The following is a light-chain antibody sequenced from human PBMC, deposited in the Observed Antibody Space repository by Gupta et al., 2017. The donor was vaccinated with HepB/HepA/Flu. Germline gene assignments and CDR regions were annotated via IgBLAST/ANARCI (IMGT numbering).Light chain of an antibody. CDR1: QSISSSY. CDR3: QQYNDWPLT. V-gene: IGKV3-15*01. Sequence: EIVMTQSPATLSVSPGERATLSCRASQSISSSYLAWYQQKPGQAPRLLIYGASTRATGIPARFSGSGSGTEFTLTISILQSEDFAVYYCQQYNDWPLTVGGGTKVEIK. CDR2: GAS. J-gene: IGKJ4*01.